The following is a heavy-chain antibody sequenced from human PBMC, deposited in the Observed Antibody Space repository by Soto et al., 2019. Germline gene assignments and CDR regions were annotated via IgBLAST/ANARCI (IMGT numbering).Heavy chain of an antibody. CDR1: GGSISSGGYY. V-gene: IGHV4-31*03. J-gene: IGHJ6*02. CDR2: IYYST. D-gene: IGHD3-16*02. Sequence: QVQLQESGPGLVKPSQTLSLTCTVSGGSISSGGYYWSWIRQHPGKGLEWIGYIYYSTYYNPSLKSRVTISLDTSKNQCSLKLSAVTAADTAVYYCARDYRASYPAYYYYGMDVWGQGTTVTVSS. CDR3: ARDYRASYPAYYYYGMDV.